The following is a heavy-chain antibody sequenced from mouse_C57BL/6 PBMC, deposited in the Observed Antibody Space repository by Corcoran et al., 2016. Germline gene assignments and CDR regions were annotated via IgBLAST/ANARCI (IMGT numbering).Heavy chain of an antibody. J-gene: IGHJ4*01. CDR2: INPNNGGT. CDR1: GYTFTDYY. D-gene: IGHD2-3*01. V-gene: IGHV1-26*01. CDR3: ARGGYSYYYARDY. Sequence: EVQLQQSGPELVKPGASVKISCKASGYTFTDYYMNWVKQSHGKSLEWIGDINPNNGGTSYNQKFKGKATLTVDKSSSTAYMELRSLTSEDSAGYYCARGGYSYYYARDYWGQGYSVTVSS.